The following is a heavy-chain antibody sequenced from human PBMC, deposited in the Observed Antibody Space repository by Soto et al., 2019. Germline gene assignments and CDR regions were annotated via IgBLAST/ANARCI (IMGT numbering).Heavy chain of an antibody. Sequence: GGSLRLSCAASGFTFSSYGMHWVRQAPGKGLEWVAVISYDGSNKYYADSVKGRFTISRDNSKNTLYLQMNSLRAEDTAVYYCAKDGKSDYDFWSGYPLTDMDVWGKGT. V-gene: IGHV3-30*18. J-gene: IGHJ6*03. D-gene: IGHD3-3*01. CDR1: GFTFSSYG. CDR2: ISYDGSNK. CDR3: AKDGKSDYDFWSGYPLTDMDV.